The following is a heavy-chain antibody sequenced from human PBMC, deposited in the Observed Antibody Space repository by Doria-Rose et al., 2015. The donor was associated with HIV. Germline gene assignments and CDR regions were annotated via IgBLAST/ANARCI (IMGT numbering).Heavy chain of an antibody. CDR1: GVSLSSPGMG. CDR3: ARIKSSRWYHKYYFDF. J-gene: IGHJ4*02. Sequence: QVTLKESGPVLVKPTETLTLTCTVSGVSLSSPGMGVSWIRQPPGKALEWLAHIFSDDEGFYKTSLKSRLTISRGTSKSQVVLTMTDMDPVDTATYYCARIKSSRWYHKYYFDFWGQGTLVIVSA. CDR2: IFSDDEG. V-gene: IGHV2-26*01. D-gene: IGHD6-13*01.